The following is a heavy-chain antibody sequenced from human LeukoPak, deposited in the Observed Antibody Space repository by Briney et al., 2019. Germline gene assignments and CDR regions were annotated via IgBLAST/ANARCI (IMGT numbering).Heavy chain of an antibody. J-gene: IGHJ5*02. CDR3: ARDHGDLTMVRGGFVP. Sequence: GGSLRLSCAASGFTFSDYYMSWIRQAPGKGLEWVSYISSSGSMISDADSVKGRFTISRDNAKNSLYLQMNSLRAEDTAVYYCARDHGDLTMVRGGFVPWGQGTLVTVSS. D-gene: IGHD3-10*01. CDR1: GFTFSDYY. CDR2: ISSSGSMI. V-gene: IGHV3-11*01.